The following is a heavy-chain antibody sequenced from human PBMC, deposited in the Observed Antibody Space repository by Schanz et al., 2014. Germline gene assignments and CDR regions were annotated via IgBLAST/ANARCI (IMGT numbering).Heavy chain of an antibody. Sequence: QLQLQESGPGLVKPSETLSLTCTVSGGSISSSSYYWGWIRQPPGKGLEWIGSIFYSGSTYYNLSRKSRVLFSDNTTKNHFSLRLTSVTAAETAVYYCARENVGRGFDYWGRGALVTVSS. D-gene: IGHD3-10*02. CDR2: IFYSGST. CDR3: ARENVGRGFDY. CDR1: GGSISSSSYY. J-gene: IGHJ4*02. V-gene: IGHV4-39*02.